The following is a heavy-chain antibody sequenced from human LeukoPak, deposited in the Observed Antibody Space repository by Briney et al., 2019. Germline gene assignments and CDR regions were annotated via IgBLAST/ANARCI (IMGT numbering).Heavy chain of an antibody. Sequence: GASVKVSCKASGGTVSSYVISWVRQAPGQGLEWMGGVLPIFGTAIYAQKWQGRVTITADESTSTAYMELRSLGSEDTAIYYCARAEDQGRYFDWLPGFAPWGQGTQVIVSS. CDR1: GGTVSSYV. V-gene: IGHV1-69*13. CDR3: ARAEDQGRYFDWLPGFAP. D-gene: IGHD3-9*01. J-gene: IGHJ5*02. CDR2: VLPIFGTA.